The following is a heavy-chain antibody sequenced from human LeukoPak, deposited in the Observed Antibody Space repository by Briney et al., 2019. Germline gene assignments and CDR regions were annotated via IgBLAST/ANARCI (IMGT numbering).Heavy chain of an antibody. D-gene: IGHD6-19*01. J-gene: IGHJ4*02. CDR3: TMTTVAGTFDY. V-gene: IGHV3-53*01. CDR1: GFTVSSNY. Sequence: GGSLRLSCAASGFTVSSNYMSWVRQAPGKGLEWVSVIYSGGSTYYADSVKGRFTISRDNSKNTLYLQMNSLRAEDTAVYYCTMTTVAGTFDYWGQGTLVTVSS. CDR2: IYSGGST.